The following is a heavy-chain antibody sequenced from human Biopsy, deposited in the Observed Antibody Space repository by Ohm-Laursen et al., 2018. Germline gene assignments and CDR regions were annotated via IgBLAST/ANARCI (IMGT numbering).Heavy chain of an antibody. CDR1: GGSVSDSFHF. D-gene: IGHD2-2*01. CDR2: VYYSGTT. CDR3: ARDVKRYCSGTSCYSGYFGMDV. Sequence: SETLSLTCPVSGGSVSDSFHFWSWIRQPPGKGLEWIGDVYYSGTTNYNPSLKSRLTISVDTSKNQFSPNLNSVTAADTAVYFCARDVKRYCSGTSCYSGYFGMDVWGQGTTVTVS. J-gene: IGHJ6*02. V-gene: IGHV4-61*01.